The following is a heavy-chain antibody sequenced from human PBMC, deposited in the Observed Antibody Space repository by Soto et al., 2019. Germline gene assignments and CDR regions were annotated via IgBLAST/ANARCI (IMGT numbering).Heavy chain of an antibody. J-gene: IGHJ4*02. CDR3: ARGGRQWLVTSNFNY. V-gene: IGHV3-30*03. D-gene: IGHD6-19*01. CDR2: VSHDGRNT. CDR1: GFTFSDYA. Sequence: QVQLVESGGGVVQPGRSLRLSCAASGFTFSDYAMHWVRQAPGKGLEWVAVVSHDGRNTHYADSVKGRFTISRDSSKNTVSQEMTSLRAEDTAVYYCARGGRQWLVTSNFNYWGQGALVTVSP.